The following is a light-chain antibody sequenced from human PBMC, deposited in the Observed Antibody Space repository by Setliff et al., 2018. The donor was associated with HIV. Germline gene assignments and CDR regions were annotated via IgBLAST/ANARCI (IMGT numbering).Light chain of an antibody. CDR1: SSDVGSYNR. V-gene: IGLV2-18*02. J-gene: IGLJ2*01. CDR3: SSYTSSSGWV. CDR2: EVS. Sequence: QSALTQPPSVSGSPGQSVTISCTGTSSDVGSYNRVSWYQQPPGTAPKLVIYEVSNRPSGVPDRFSGSKSGNTASLTISGLQADDEADYYCSSYTSSSGWVFGGGTKVTVL.